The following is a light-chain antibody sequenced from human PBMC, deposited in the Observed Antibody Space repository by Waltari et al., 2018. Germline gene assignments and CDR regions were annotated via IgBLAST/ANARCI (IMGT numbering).Light chain of an antibody. Sequence: DIVMTQSPLYLPVTPGEPASISCRSSHGLLHSNGYNYLDWYLQKPVQSPQLLIYLGSNRASGVPDRFSGSGSGTDFTLKISRVEAEDVGVYYCMQALQTPPTFGQGTKVEIK. CDR3: MQALQTPPT. CDR2: LGS. CDR1: HGLLHSNGYNY. J-gene: IGKJ1*01. V-gene: IGKV2-28*01.